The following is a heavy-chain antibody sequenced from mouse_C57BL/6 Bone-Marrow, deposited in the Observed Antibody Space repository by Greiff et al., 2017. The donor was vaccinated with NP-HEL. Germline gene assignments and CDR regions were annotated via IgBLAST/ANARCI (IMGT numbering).Heavy chain of an antibody. V-gene: IGHV5-16*01. J-gene: IGHJ4*01. Sequence: VQLKESEGGLVQPGSSMKLSCTASGFTFSDYYMAWVRQVPEKGLEWVANITYDGSSTYYLNSLKSRFIISRDTAKNILYLQISRLKSEDTATYYCAREGGLRRRTYAMDYWCQGTSVTVSA. CDR1: GFTFSDYY. CDR2: ITYDGSST. D-gene: IGHD2-4*01. CDR3: AREGGLRRRTYAMDY.